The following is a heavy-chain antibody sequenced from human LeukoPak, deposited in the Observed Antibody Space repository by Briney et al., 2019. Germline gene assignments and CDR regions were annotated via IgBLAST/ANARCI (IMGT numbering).Heavy chain of an antibody. Sequence: QPGGSLRLSCAASGFTFSNYWMHWVRQAPGKGLVWVSRINSDGSGRDYADSVKGRFTISRDNAKNTLFLQMNSLRAEDTAVYYCARPRVPTITSAYYYYAMDVWGQGTTVTVSS. D-gene: IGHD5-12*01. CDR3: ARPRVPTITSAYYYYAMDV. J-gene: IGHJ6*02. V-gene: IGHV3-74*01. CDR1: GFTFSNYW. CDR2: INSDGSGR.